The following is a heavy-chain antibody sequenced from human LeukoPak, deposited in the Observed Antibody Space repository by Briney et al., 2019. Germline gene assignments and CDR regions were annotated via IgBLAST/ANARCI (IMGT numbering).Heavy chain of an antibody. CDR3: AKDYYDGSVYKVVVFDI. D-gene: IGHD3-22*01. CDR1: GFTFSSYA. Sequence: GGSLRLSCAASGFTFSSYAMSWVRQAPGKGLEWVSAISGSGGSTYYADSVKGRFTISRDNSKNTLYLRMNSLRAEDTAVYYCAKDYYDGSVYKVVVFDIWAKGTMVTVSS. CDR2: ISGSGGST. J-gene: IGHJ3*02. V-gene: IGHV3-23*01.